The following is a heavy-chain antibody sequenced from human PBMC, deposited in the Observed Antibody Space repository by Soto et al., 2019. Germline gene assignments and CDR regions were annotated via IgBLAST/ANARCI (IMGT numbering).Heavy chain of an antibody. CDR2: INHSGST. V-gene: IGHV4-34*01. CDR1: GGSFSGYY. J-gene: IGHJ4*02. CDR3: ARVPEGSIAAAEYYFDY. Sequence: SETLSLTCAVYGGSFSGYYWSWIRQPPGKGLEWIGEINHSGSTNYNPSLKSRVTISVDTSKNQFSLKLSSVTAADTAVYYCARVPEGSIAAAEYYFDYWGQGTLVTVSS. D-gene: IGHD6-13*01.